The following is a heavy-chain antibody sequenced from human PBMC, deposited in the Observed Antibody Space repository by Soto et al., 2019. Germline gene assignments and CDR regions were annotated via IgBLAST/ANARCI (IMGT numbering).Heavy chain of an antibody. CDR3: GNAPPGRGLSHSAP. CDR2: ISGSGGST. V-gene: IGHV3-23*01. D-gene: IGHD4-17*01. CDR1: GFTFSSYA. J-gene: IGHJ5*02. Sequence: EGSLRLSCAASGFTFSSYAMSWVRQAPGKGLEWVSAISGSGGSTYYADSVKGRFTISRDNSKNTLYLQMNSLRAEDTAVYYCGNAPPGRGLSHSAPWGQGTLVTVSS.